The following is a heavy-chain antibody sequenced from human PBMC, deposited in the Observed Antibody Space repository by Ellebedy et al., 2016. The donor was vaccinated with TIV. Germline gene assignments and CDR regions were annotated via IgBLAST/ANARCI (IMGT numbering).Heavy chain of an antibody. D-gene: IGHD3-10*01. J-gene: IGHJ6*02. CDR1: GCTFSNYT. CDR2: IIASVGSA. CDR3: AKLERFGESTPPYYYYGMDV. Sequence: SVKVSCKASGCTFSNYTISWVRQAPGQGLEWMGGIIASVGSADYAQSFQGRLTITADKFPSTAHMELSSLKSEDTAVYYCAKLERFGESTPPYYYYGMDVWGQGTTVTVSS. V-gene: IGHV1-69*06.